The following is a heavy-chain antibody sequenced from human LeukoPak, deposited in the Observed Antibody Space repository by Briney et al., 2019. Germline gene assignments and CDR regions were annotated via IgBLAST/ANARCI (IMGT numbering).Heavy chain of an antibody. D-gene: IGHD2-2*01. Sequence: GSLRLSCAASGFTFSDHYMDWVRQAPGKGLEWVGRTRNKATSYTTEYAASVKGRFTISRDDSKNSLYLQMNSLKTEDTAVYYCARVDVDCSSTSCYVPYGMDVWGKGTTVTVSS. V-gene: IGHV3-72*01. CDR3: ARVDVDCSSTSCYVPYGMDV. CDR1: GFTFSDHY. J-gene: IGHJ6*04. CDR2: TRNKATSYTT.